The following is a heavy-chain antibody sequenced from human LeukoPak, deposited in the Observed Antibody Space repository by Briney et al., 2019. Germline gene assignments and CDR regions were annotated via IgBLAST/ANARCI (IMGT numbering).Heavy chain of an antibody. CDR1: GNIFSTYD. V-gene: IGHV1-8*01. CDR2: MNPTSGNT. J-gene: IGHJ4*02. D-gene: IGHD1-14*01. CDR3: SSGYNNRN. Sequence: ASVRVSCTASGNIFSTYDINWVRQAPGQGLEWMGWMNPTSGNTDYARKIQGRVALSADTSIGTAYMELSSLRSDDTAVYYCSSGYNNRNWGQGTLVTVSS.